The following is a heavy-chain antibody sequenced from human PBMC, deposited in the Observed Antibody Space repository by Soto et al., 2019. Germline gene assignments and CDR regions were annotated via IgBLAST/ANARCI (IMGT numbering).Heavy chain of an antibody. D-gene: IGHD1-26*01. V-gene: IGHV3-7*01. CDR3: ARDVRATFDP. CDR2: IKQDGSEK. Sequence: PGGSLRLSCAASGFSFSSYWMSWLRQAPGKGPEWVASIKQDGSEKYYMDSVKGRFTFYKDNVRDSVYLQMNSLSVEDTAVYYCARDVRATFDPWGQGT. J-gene: IGHJ5*02. CDR1: GFSFSSYW.